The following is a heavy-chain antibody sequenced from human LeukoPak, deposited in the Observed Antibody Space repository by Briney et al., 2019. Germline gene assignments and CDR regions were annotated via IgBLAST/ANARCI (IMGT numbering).Heavy chain of an antibody. D-gene: IGHD3-16*01. V-gene: IGHV4-59*01. CDR1: GGSISSYY. CDR2: IYYTGNT. J-gene: IGHJ3*01. Sequence: PSETLSLTCTVSGGSISSYYWSWIRQPPGKGLEWIGYIYYTGNTNYNPSLKSRVILSVDTSKSQFSLKLTSVTAADTAVYYCARVTFGGVISRWGQGTMVTVSS. CDR3: ARVTFGGVISR.